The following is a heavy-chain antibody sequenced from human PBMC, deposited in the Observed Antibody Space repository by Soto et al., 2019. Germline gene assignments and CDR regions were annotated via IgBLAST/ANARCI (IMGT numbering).Heavy chain of an antibody. CDR3: AREVLRLGGMDV. Sequence: QVQLQESGPGLVKPSETLSLTCTVSGGSISSYYWSWIRQPPGKGLEWIGHIYYSGSTNYNPSLKSRVTISVDTSKNQFSLKLSSVTAADTAVYYCAREVLRLGGMDVWGQGTTVTVSS. D-gene: IGHD4-17*01. V-gene: IGHV4-59*01. CDR2: IYYSGST. CDR1: GGSISSYY. J-gene: IGHJ6*02.